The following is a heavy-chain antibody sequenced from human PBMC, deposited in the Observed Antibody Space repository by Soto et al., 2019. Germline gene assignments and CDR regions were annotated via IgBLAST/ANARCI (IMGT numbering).Heavy chain of an antibody. J-gene: IGHJ4*02. CDR1: GITLSGYG. CDR2: ISFDGTNE. V-gene: IGHV3-30*18. CDR3: AKGLAYCTSSSCYGPTLTTPDY. Sequence: GGSLRLSCAASGITLSGYGMHWVRQAPGKGLEWVKFISFDGTNEYYADSVKGRFTISRDDSKNTLFLQMNSLRTEDTAVYYCAKGLAYCTSSSCYGPTLTTPDYWGQGTLVTSPQ. D-gene: IGHD2-2*01.